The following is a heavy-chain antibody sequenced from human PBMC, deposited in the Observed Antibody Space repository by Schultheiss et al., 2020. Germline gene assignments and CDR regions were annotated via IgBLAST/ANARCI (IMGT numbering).Heavy chain of an antibody. Sequence: GGSLRLSCSGSGFTFRSYNFNWVRQAPGKGLEWISYISSSGNTIYYADSVKGRFTISRDNAWNSLFLQMNSLRDEDSGVYYCASLRVGVATAAGYWVQGTQVTVSS. D-gene: IGHD1-26*01. V-gene: IGHV3-48*02. J-gene: IGHJ4*02. CDR1: GFTFRSYN. CDR3: ASLRVGVATAAGY. CDR2: ISSSGNTI.